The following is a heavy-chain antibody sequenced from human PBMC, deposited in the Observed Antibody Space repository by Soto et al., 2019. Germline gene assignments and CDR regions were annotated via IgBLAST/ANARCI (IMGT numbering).Heavy chain of an antibody. J-gene: IGHJ4*02. Sequence: SETLSHTCTVSGGSISSYYWSWIRQPPGKGLEWIGYIYYSGSTNYNPSLKSRVTISVDTSKNQFSLKLSSVTAADTAVYYCARHASYYDFWSGYYTGNFDYWGQGTLVTVSS. CDR1: GGSISSYY. CDR3: ARHASYYDFWSGYYTGNFDY. D-gene: IGHD3-3*01. V-gene: IGHV4-59*08. CDR2: IYYSGST.